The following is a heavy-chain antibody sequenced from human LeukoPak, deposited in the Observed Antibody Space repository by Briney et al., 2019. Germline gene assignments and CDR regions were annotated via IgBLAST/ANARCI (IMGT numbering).Heavy chain of an antibody. J-gene: IGHJ6*02. CDR1: GFTFSSYA. Sequence: GGSLRLSCAASGFTFSSYAMSWVRQAPGKGLEWVSSISSSSSYIYYADSVKGRFTISRDNAKNSLYLQMNSLRAEDTAVYYCARGAHTGYSSSWDDRASGMDVWGQGTTVTVSS. D-gene: IGHD6-13*01. V-gene: IGHV3-21*01. CDR2: ISSSSSYI. CDR3: ARGAHTGYSSSWDDRASGMDV.